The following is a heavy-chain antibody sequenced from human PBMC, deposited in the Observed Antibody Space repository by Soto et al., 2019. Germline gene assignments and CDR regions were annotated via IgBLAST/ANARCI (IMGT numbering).Heavy chain of an antibody. CDR3: ARDEVAKWAPCSAMVNYYFGMDA. J-gene: IGHJ6*02. V-gene: IGHV1-18*04. Sequence: QVQLVQSGAEVKKPGASVKVSCKASGYTFTSYGISWVRQAPGQGLEWMGWISVDDGDTNYAQNFQGRGTMSTDTSTSTAYMEMRSPRSDDTAVYYCARDEVAKWAPCSAMVNYYFGMDAWGQGTTVTVSS. D-gene: IGHD5-18*01. CDR2: ISVDDGDT. CDR1: GYTFTSYG.